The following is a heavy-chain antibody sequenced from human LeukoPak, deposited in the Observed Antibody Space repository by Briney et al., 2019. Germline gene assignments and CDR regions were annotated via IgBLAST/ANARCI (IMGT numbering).Heavy chain of an antibody. D-gene: IGHD2-15*01. V-gene: IGHV1-69*05. CDR1: GGTFSSYA. CDR3: ARVPCGGSCPNLFDP. J-gene: IGHJ5*02. CDR2: IIPIFGTA. Sequence: VASVKVSCKASGGTFSSYAISWVRQAPGQGLEWMGGIIPIFGTANYAQKFQGRVTITTDESTSTAYMELSSLRSEDTAVYYCARVPCGGSCPNLFDPWGQGTLVTVSS.